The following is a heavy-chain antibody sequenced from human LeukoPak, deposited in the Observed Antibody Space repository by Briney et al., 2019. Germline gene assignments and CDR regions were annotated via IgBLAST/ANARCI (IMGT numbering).Heavy chain of an antibody. CDR1: GFTFSSYW. V-gene: IGHV3-7*01. D-gene: IGHD3-10*01. Sequence: PGGSLRLSCAASGFTFSSYWMSWVRQAPGKGLEWVANIKQDGSEKYYVDSVKGRFTISRDNAKNSLYLQMNSLRAEDTAVYYCAKTVWRGELFPFDYWGQGTLVTVSS. CDR2: IKQDGSEK. J-gene: IGHJ4*02. CDR3: AKTVWRGELFPFDY.